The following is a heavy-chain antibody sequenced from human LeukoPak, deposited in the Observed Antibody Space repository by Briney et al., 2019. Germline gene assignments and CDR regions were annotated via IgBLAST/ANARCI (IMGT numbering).Heavy chain of an antibody. V-gene: IGHV1-2*02. CDR2: INPNSGGT. D-gene: IGHD3-3*01. J-gene: IGHJ4*02. Sequence: ASVKVSCKASGYTFTGYYMHWVRQAPGQGLEWMGWINPNSGGTNYAQKFQGRVTMTRDTSISTAYMELSRLRSDDTAVYYCARGYYDFWSGYWHYWGQGTLVTVSS. CDR1: GYTFTGYY. CDR3: ARGYYDFWSGYWHY.